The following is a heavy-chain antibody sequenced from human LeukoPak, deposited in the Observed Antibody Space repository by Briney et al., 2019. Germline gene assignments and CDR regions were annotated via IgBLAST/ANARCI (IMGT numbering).Heavy chain of an antibody. CDR1: GVSISSNY. V-gene: IGHV4-59*01. D-gene: IGHD5-18*01. J-gene: IGHJ5*02. Sequence: KPSETLSLTCTVSGVSISSNYWSWLRRPPGKGVGWIGNIYHSGSTNYNPSLKSRVIISVDTSKNQFSLHVPSVTTADTAVYYCARQRTSHLDTFDPWGQATLATVSS. CDR2: IYHSGST. CDR3: ARQRTSHLDTFDP.